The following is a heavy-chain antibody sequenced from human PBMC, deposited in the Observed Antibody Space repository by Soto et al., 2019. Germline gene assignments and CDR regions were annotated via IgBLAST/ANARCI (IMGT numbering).Heavy chain of an antibody. D-gene: IGHD1-26*01. V-gene: IGHV5-51*01. Sequence: PGESLKISCKGSGYSFTSYWIGWVRQMPGKGLEWMGIIYPGDSDTRYSPSFQGQVTISADKSISTAYLQWSSLKASDTAMYYCARRIVGAPTSPCFDYWGQGTLVTVSS. CDR1: GYSFTSYW. CDR2: IYPGDSDT. CDR3: ARRIVGAPTSPCFDY. J-gene: IGHJ4*02.